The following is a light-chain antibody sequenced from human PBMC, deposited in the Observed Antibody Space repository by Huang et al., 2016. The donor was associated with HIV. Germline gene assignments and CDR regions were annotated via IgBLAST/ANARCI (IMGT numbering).Light chain of an antibody. V-gene: IGKV3-11*01. CDR1: QSVGSS. CDR3: QQRSNWPPLT. CDR2: DAS. Sequence: EIVLTQSPATLSLSPGARATLSCRASQSVGSSLAWYQQRPGQPPRLLIYDASSRAAGIPARFSGSGSGTEFTLTISRLEPEDCAIYHCQQRSNWPPLTFGGGTKVEMK. J-gene: IGKJ4*01.